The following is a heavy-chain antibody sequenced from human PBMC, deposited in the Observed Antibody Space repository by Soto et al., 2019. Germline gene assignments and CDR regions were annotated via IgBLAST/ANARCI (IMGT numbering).Heavy chain of an antibody. Sequence: QVQLVQSGAEVKKPGASVKVSCKASGYTFTSYAMHWVRQAPGQRLEWMGWINAGNGNTKYSQKFQGRVTITRDTSASTAYMELSSLRSEDTAVYYCARDQAWGSSRVADAFDIWGQGTMVTVSS. CDR3: ARDQAWGSSRVADAFDI. V-gene: IGHV1-3*01. J-gene: IGHJ3*02. CDR2: INAGNGNT. D-gene: IGHD6-19*01. CDR1: GYTFTSYA.